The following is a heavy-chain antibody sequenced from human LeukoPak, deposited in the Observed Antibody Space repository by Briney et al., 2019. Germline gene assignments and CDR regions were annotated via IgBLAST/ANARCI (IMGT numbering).Heavy chain of an antibody. J-gene: IGHJ4*02. Sequence: GGSLRLSCAASGFTFNNYAMNWLRQTPDRGLEWLAAISVDGSATNYADSVKGRFTISRDNSKDTLFLQMNSLRLEDSAVYYCARDFGYWGQGILVTVSS. CDR1: GFTFNNYA. CDR3: ARDFGY. V-gene: IGHV3-30*04. CDR2: ISVDGSAT.